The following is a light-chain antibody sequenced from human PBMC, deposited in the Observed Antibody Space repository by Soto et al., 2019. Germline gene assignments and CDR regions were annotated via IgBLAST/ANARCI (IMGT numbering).Light chain of an antibody. CDR1: SSDVGGYNY. J-gene: IGLJ2*01. CDR2: DVS. CDR3: SSYTSSNVV. Sequence: HSALTQPASMSGSPGQSITISCTGTSSDVGGYNYVSWYQQHPGKAPKLMIYDVSNRPSGVSNRFSGSKSGNTASLTISGLQAEDEADYYCSSYTSSNVVFGGGTKVTVL. V-gene: IGLV2-14*01.